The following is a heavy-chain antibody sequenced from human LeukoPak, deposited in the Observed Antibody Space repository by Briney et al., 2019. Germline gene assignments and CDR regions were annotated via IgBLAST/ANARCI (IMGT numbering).Heavy chain of an antibody. CDR1: VYTFPGYY. CDR3: ARESGNYYYYYYYMDV. CDR2: INHNRGGT. Sequence: GSVKVSCQGSVYTFPGYYMHWVRPPPGQGREGMGCINHNRGGTNYAQKFQGRATMTRDTSISTAYMELSRLRSDDTAVYYCARESGNYYYYYYYMDVWGKGTTVTVSS. D-gene: IGHD3-10*01. V-gene: IGHV1-2*02. J-gene: IGHJ6*03.